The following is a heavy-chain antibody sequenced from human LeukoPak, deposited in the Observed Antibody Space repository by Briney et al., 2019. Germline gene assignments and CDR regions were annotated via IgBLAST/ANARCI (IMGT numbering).Heavy chain of an antibody. CDR2: IYPGDSYT. CDR3: ARPVDYDSSGYRWFDP. CDR1: GYSFPSYW. Sequence: GESLKISCKGFGYSFPSYWNGWVRQMPGKGLEWMGIIYPGDSYTTYSPSFQGQVTFSVNKSINTAYLQWSSLKASDTAMYFCARPVDYDSSGYRWFDPWGQGTLVTVSS. J-gene: IGHJ5*02. D-gene: IGHD3-22*01. V-gene: IGHV5-51*01.